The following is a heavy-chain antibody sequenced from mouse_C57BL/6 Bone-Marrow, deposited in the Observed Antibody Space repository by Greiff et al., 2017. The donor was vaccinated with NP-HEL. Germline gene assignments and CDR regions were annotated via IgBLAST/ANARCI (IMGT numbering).Heavy chain of an antibody. D-gene: IGHD2-2*01. CDR2: IFPGSGST. CDR1: GYTFTDYY. J-gene: IGHJ2*01. Sequence: VQLQQSGPELVKPGASVKISCKASGYTFTDYYINWVKQRPEQGLEWIGWIFPGSGSTNYNEKFKGKATITVDTSSSTAYMSLSSLTPEDTAVYFDAREVVYYGCGGYFDYWGQGTTLTVSS. CDR3: AREVVYYGCGGYFDY. V-gene: IGHV1-75*01.